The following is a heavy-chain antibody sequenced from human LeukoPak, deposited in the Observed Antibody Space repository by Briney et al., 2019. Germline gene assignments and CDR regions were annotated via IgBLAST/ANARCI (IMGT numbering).Heavy chain of an antibody. V-gene: IGHV3-7*01. D-gene: IGHD6-6*01. CDR3: ARDTSGTIAAAGRSDY. CDR2: IKQDGSER. Sequence: GGSLRLSCAASGFTFSTYWMSWVRQAPGKGLEWVANIKQDGSERHYADSVMGRFTISRDNVKNSLYLQMNSLRAEDTAVYYCARDTSGTIAAAGRSDYWGQGTLVTVSS. J-gene: IGHJ4*02. CDR1: GFTFSTYW.